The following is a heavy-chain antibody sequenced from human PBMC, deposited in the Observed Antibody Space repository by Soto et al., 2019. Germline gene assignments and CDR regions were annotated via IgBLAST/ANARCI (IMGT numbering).Heavy chain of an antibody. CDR2: IYHSGST. CDR3: ARDGPGGFFDY. V-gene: IGHV4-38-2*02. J-gene: IGHJ4*02. CDR1: GYSISSGYY. D-gene: IGHD1-1*01. Sequence: SETLSLTCAVSGYSISSGYYWGWIRQPPGKGPEWIGSIYHSGSTYYNPSLKSRVTISVDTSKNQFSLKLSSVTAADTAVYYCARDGPGGFFDYWGQGTQVTVSS.